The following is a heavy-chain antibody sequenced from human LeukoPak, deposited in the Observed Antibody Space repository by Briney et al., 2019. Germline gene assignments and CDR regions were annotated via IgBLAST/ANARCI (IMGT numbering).Heavy chain of an antibody. CDR1: GFTFSSYG. CDR3: ARDAANYYYDSSGPHFDY. CDR2: IWYDGSNK. Sequence: GGSLRLSCAASGFTFSSYGMHWVRQAPGKGLEWVAVIWYDGSNKYYADSVKGRFTISRDNSKNTLYLQMNSLSAEDTAVYYCARDAANYYYDSSGPHFDYWGQGTLVTVSS. D-gene: IGHD3-22*01. V-gene: IGHV3-33*01. J-gene: IGHJ4*02.